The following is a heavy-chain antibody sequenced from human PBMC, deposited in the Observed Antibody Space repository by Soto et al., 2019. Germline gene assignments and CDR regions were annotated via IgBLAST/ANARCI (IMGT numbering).Heavy chain of an antibody. CDR2: IFYSGAT. V-gene: IGHV3-66*01. CDR3: AADHKPSSIGTI. J-gene: IGHJ4*02. CDR1: RFSASTNY. D-gene: IGHD1-1*01. Sequence: GGSLRLSCAASRFSASTNYMTWVRQAPGNGLEWVAVIFYSGATYYTGSVQGRFTISRDSSKNTVFLQMDRVRAEVTAIYYCAADHKPSSIGTIWGQGTLVTVSS.